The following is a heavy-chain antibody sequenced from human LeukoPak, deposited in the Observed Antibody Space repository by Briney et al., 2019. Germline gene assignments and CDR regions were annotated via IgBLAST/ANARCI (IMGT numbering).Heavy chain of an antibody. D-gene: IGHD3-10*01. V-gene: IGHV1-8*01. CDR3: AAESTSLYYYGSGSYSY. CDR2: MNPNSGNT. Sequence: GASVKVSFKASEYTFTSYDINWVRQATGQGLEWMGWMNPNSGNTVYAQKFQGRVTMTTDTSTSTAYMELRSLRSDDTAVYYCAAESTSLYYYGSGSYSYWGQGTLVTVSS. CDR1: EYTFTSYD. J-gene: IGHJ4*02.